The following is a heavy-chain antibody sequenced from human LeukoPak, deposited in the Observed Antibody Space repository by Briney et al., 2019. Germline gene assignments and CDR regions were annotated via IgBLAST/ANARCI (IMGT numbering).Heavy chain of an antibody. J-gene: IGHJ4*02. Sequence: GGSLRLSCPASGFTFSSYAMSWVRQPPGKGLEWVSAISGSGGSTYYADSVKGRFTISRDNSKNTLYLQMNSMRAEDTAVYYCAKTAPGGYCSGGSCRPYDGWGQGTLVTASS. D-gene: IGHD2-15*01. CDR1: GFTFSSYA. CDR3: AKTAPGGYCSGGSCRPYDG. V-gene: IGHV3-23*01. CDR2: ISGSGGST.